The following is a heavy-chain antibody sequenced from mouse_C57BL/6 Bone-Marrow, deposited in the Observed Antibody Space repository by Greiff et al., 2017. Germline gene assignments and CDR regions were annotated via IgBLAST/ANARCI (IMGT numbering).Heavy chain of an antibody. CDR2: IDPENGDT. CDR3: TTNGYYGYAMDY. Sequence: VQLQQSGAELVRPGASVKLSCTASGFNINDDYMHWVKQRPEQGLEWIGWIDPENGDTEYASKFQGKATITADTSSNTAYLQLSSLTSEDTAVYYCTTNGYYGYAMDYWGQGTSVTVSS. D-gene: IGHD2-3*01. CDR1: GFNINDDY. J-gene: IGHJ4*01. V-gene: IGHV14-4*01.